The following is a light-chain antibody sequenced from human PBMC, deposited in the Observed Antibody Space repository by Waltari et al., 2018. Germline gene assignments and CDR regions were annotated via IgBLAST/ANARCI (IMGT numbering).Light chain of an antibody. Sequence: QSVLTQPPSASGTPGQRVTISCSGSASNIGGNLVNWYQQLPGKAPKLLIYRNDQRPSGVPDRFCASKTGTSATLAISGLQTEDEADYFCASWDDSLNGHWVFGGGTKVTVL. V-gene: IGLV1-44*01. CDR1: ASNIGGNL. J-gene: IGLJ3*02. CDR2: RND. CDR3: ASWDDSLNGHWV.